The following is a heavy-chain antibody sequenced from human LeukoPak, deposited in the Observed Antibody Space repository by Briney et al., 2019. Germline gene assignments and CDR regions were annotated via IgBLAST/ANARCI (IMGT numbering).Heavy chain of an antibody. CDR3: ARDGYCSGGSCDQDAFDI. Sequence: PGGSLRLSCAASGFTFSSYTMNWVRQAPGKGLEWVSYISSSSSTTYYADSVRGRFTISRDKAKNPLYLQLNSLRAEDTAVYYCARDGYCSGGSCDQDAFDIWGQGTMVTVSS. CDR1: GFTFSSYT. J-gene: IGHJ3*02. CDR2: ISSSSSTT. D-gene: IGHD2-15*01. V-gene: IGHV3-48*01.